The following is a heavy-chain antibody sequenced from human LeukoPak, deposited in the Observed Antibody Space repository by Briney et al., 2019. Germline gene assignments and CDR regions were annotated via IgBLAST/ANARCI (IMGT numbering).Heavy chain of an antibody. CDR1: GGSVSSDSYY. CDR3: ARSGFYGSHPFDY. D-gene: IGHD2/OR15-2a*01. J-gene: IGHJ4*02. Sequence: PSETPSLTCTVSGGSVSSDSYYWSWIRQPPGKGLECIGYIYYNGNTNYSPSLKSRVAISIDTSKNQFSLKLNSVTAADTAVYYCARSGFYGSHPFDYWGQGSLVTVSS. V-gene: IGHV4-61*01. CDR2: IYYNGNT.